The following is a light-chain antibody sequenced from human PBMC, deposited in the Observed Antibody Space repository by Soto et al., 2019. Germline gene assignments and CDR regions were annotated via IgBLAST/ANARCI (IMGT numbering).Light chain of an antibody. CDR1: QSVSRY. CDR2: DAS. Sequence: EIVLTQSPGTLSLSPGERATLSCRASQSVSRYLAWYQQKPGQAPRLLIHDASYRATGIPARFSGSGSGTDFTLTISSLEPEDFAIYYCQQRSNWITFGQGTRLEI. V-gene: IGKV3-11*01. J-gene: IGKJ5*01. CDR3: QQRSNWIT.